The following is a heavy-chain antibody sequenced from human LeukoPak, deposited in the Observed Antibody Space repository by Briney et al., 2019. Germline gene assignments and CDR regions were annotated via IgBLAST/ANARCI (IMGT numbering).Heavy chain of an antibody. Sequence: SETLSLTCTFSGDSIGVFYWSWIRQPPGKGLEWIGCIYNSGSTYYSPSLKSRVTISIDTSKTQFSLNLASVSAADTAVYYCARAPYILLTDSPASGFDVWGQGTLVAVSS. D-gene: IGHD3-9*01. J-gene: IGHJ3*01. CDR3: ARAPYILLTDSPASGFDV. CDR2: IYNSGST. CDR1: GDSIGVFY. V-gene: IGHV4-59*01.